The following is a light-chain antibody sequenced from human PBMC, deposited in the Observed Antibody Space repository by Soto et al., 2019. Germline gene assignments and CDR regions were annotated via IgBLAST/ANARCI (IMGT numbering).Light chain of an antibody. CDR3: QQSYALT. CDR2: AAS. Sequence: DIQMTQSPSSLSASVGDRVTITCRASQGISSHLNWYQQKPGKAPKVLIYAASTLQSGVPSRFSGSGSGTDFTLTISSLQPEDFATYYCQQSYALTFGGGTEVEIK. CDR1: QGISSH. V-gene: IGKV1-39*01. J-gene: IGKJ4*01.